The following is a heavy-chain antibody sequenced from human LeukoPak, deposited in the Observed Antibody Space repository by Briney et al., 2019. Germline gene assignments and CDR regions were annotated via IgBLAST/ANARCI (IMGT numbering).Heavy chain of an antibody. CDR1: GFTFSSYG. Sequence: GGSLRLSCAASGFTFSSYGMHWVRQAPGKGLEWVAFIRYDGSNKYYADSVKGRFTISRDNSKNTLYLRMNSLRAEDTAVYYCAKDRYSNYDYFDYWGQGTLVTVSS. D-gene: IGHD4-11*01. J-gene: IGHJ4*02. CDR3: AKDRYSNYDYFDY. V-gene: IGHV3-30*02. CDR2: IRYDGSNK.